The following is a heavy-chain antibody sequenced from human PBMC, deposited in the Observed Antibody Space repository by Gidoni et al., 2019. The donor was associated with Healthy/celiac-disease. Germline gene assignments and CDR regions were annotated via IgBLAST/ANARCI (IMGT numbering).Heavy chain of an antibody. Sequence: EVQLVESGGGLVQPGRSLRLSCAASGFTFDDYAMHWVRQAPGKGLEWVSGISWNSGSIGYADSVKGRFTISRDNAKNSLYLQMNSLRAEDTALYHCAKQREAGEALWSGTWEFDPWGQGTLVTVSS. V-gene: IGHV3-9*01. D-gene: IGHD3-3*01. CDR1: GFTFDDYA. J-gene: IGHJ5*02. CDR2: ISWNSGSI. CDR3: AKQREAGEALWSGTWEFDP.